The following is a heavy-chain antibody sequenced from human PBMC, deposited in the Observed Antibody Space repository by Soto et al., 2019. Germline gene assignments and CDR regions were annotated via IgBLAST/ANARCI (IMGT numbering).Heavy chain of an antibody. D-gene: IGHD6-19*01. CDR2: ISSSSSTI. CDR3: AVEIAVAGGGAFDI. J-gene: IGHJ3*02. Sequence: EVQLVESGGGLVQPGGSLRRSCAASGFTFSSYSMNWVRQAPGKGLEWVSYISSSSSTIYYADSVKGRFTIYRDNAKNSLYLQMNRLRAEDTAVYYCAVEIAVAGGGAFDIWGQGTMVTVSS. CDR1: GFTFSSYS. V-gene: IGHV3-48*01.